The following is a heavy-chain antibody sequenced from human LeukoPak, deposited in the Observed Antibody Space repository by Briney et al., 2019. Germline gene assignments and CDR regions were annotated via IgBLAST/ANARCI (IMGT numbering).Heavy chain of an antibody. CDR2: INPNTGGT. Sequence: SVKVSCKTSGDTFTGYYMHWVRQAPGQGLEWMGWINPNTGGTYYAQKFQGRVTMTWDTSILTAYMELSRLTSDDTAVYYCARGEVSFDPWGQGTLVTVSS. CDR1: GDTFTGYY. CDR3: ARGEVSFDP. J-gene: IGHJ5*02. D-gene: IGHD5/OR15-5a*01. V-gene: IGHV1-2*02.